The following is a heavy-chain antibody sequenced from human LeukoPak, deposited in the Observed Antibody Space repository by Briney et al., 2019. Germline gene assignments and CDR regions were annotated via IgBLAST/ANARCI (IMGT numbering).Heavy chain of an antibody. CDR3: TTRNYYDSSGHDY. J-gene: IGHJ4*02. V-gene: IGHV3-73*01. CDR2: IRSKANSYAT. CDR1: GFTFSGSA. Sequence: GGSLRLSCAASGFTFSGSAMHWVRQASGKGLEWVGRIRSKANSYATAYAASVKGRFIISRDDSKNTAYLQMNSLKTEDTAVYYCTTRNYYDSSGHDYWGQGTLVTVSS. D-gene: IGHD3-22*01.